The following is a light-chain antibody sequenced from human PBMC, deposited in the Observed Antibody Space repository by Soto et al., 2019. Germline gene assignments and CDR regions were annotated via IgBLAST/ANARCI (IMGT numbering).Light chain of an antibody. CDR3: QQYSA. CDR1: QSISSW. J-gene: IGKJ1*01. V-gene: IGKV1-5*01. Sequence: DTQMTQSPSTLSASVGDRVTITCRASQSISSWLAWYQQKPGKAPKLLIYDASSLESGVPSRFSGSGSGTEFTLTISSLQPDDFATYYCQQYSAFGQGTKMDIK. CDR2: DAS.